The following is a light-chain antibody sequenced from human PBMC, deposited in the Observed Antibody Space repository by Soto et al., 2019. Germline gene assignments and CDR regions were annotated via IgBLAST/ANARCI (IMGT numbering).Light chain of an antibody. Sequence: SYELTQPPSVSVAPGQTARITCGGNNSGSKSVHWYQQRPGQAPVLVVYDDSYRPSGIPERFSASNSGNTATLTISRVEAGDEADYYCQVWDSSSDHSVVFGGGTKLTVL. V-gene: IGLV3-21*02. CDR1: NSGSKS. CDR2: DDS. CDR3: QVWDSSSDHSVV. J-gene: IGLJ2*01.